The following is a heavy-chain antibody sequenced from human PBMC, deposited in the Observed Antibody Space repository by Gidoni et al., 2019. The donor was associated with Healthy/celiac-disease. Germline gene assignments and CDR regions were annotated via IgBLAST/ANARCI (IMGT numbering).Heavy chain of an antibody. D-gene: IGHD5-12*01. V-gene: IGHV3-30*19. CDR1: GFTFSNYG. CDR2: ISYDGSNK. Sequence: QVQLVESGGGVVQPGRSLRLSCAASGFTFSNYGRHWVRQAPGKGLEWVALISYDGSNKYYADSVKGRFTISRDNSKNTLYLQMNSLRAEDTAVYYCARDPEDIMATINDDYWGQGTLVTVSS. J-gene: IGHJ4*02. CDR3: ARDPEDIMATINDDY.